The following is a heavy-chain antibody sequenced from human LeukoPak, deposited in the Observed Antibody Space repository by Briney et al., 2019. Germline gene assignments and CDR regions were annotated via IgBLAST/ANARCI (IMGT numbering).Heavy chain of an antibody. D-gene: IGHD2-2*01. V-gene: IGHV2-5*02. CDR2: IYSDNDK. CDR3: AHRGKYLTWFDP. Sequence: SGPTLVNPTQTLTLTCTFSGFSLTTSAVGVGWIRKPPGQPLEWLALIYSDNDKRYNPSLKSRLSITKDTSKNQVVLTVTNVNVEDTATYFCAHRGKYLTWFDPWGKGTLVIVSS. CDR1: GFSLTTSAVG. J-gene: IGHJ5*02.